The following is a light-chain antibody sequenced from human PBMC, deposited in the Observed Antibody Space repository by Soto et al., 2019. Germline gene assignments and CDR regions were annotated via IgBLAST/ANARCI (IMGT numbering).Light chain of an antibody. CDR1: SSDVGGYKN. CDR3: SSYAGNNNVV. J-gene: IGLJ2*01. CDR2: EVS. V-gene: IGLV2-8*01. Sequence: QSVLTQPPSASGSPGQSVTISCTGTSSDVGGYKNVSWYQQHPGKAPKLMIYEVSKRPSGVPDRFSGSKSGNTASLTVSGLQAEDEADYYCSSYAGNNNVVFGGGTKLTVL.